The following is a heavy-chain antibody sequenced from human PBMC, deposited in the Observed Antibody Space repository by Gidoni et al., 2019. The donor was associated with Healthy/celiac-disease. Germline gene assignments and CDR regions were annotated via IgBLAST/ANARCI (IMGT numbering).Heavy chain of an antibody. D-gene: IGHD1-26*01. CDR3: ARDFAGAPGGFDY. CDR2: IWYDGSNK. V-gene: IGHV3-33*01. J-gene: IGHJ4*02. CDR1: GFTFSRYG. Sequence: QVQLVESGGGVVQPGRSLRLSCSPAGFTFSRYGMHWVRRAPGKGLEWVAVIWYDGSNKYYADSVKGRFTISRDNSKNTLYLQMNSLRAEDTAVYYCARDFAGAPGGFDYWGQGTLVTVSS.